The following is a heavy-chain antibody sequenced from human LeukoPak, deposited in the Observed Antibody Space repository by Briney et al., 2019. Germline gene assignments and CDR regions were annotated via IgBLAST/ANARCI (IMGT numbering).Heavy chain of an antibody. CDR1: GVSISTHY. J-gene: IGHJ4*02. Sequence: SETLSLTCNVSGVSISTHYWSWIRQSPGKGLEWIGYIYHNGITNYNPSLKSRVTISIYTSKNEFSLKLTSVIAADTAVYFCAREANYYGSGSYFEGTFDYWGQGSLVTVSS. V-gene: IGHV4-59*11. CDR3: AREANYYGSGSYFEGTFDY. CDR2: IYHNGIT. D-gene: IGHD3-10*01.